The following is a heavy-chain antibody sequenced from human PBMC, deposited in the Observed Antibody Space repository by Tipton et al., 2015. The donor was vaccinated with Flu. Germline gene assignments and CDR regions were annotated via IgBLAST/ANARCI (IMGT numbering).Heavy chain of an antibody. V-gene: IGHV4-31*03. CDR1: GGSISSGGYY. CDR2: IYYSGST. D-gene: IGHD4-17*01. J-gene: IGHJ4*02. Sequence: LRLSCTVSGGSISSGGYYWSWIRQHPGKGLEWIGYIYYSGSTYYNPSLKSRVTISVDTSKNQFSLKLSSVTAADTAVYYCARSDGDYLIDYWGQGTLVTVSS. CDR3: ARSDGDYLIDY.